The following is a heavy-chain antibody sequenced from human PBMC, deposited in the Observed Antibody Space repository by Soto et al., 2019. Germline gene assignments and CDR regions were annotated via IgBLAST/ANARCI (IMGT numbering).Heavy chain of an antibody. CDR3: AKETYYYGSGSYQLDAFYI. CDR1: GFTFSSYA. CDR2: ISGSGGST. D-gene: IGHD3-10*01. J-gene: IGHJ3*02. V-gene: IGHV3-23*01. Sequence: GGSLRLSCAASGFTFSSYAMSWVRQAPGKGLEWVSAISGSGGSTYYADSVKGRFTISRDNSKNTLYLQMNSLRAEDTAVYYCAKETYYYGSGSYQLDAFYIWGQGTMVTVSS.